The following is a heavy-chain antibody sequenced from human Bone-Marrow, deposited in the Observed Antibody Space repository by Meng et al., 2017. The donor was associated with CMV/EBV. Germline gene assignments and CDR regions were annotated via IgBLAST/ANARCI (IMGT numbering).Heavy chain of an antibody. CDR1: GYTFTGYY. J-gene: IGHJ5*02. Sequence: ASVKVSCKASGYTFTGYYMHWVRQAPGQGLEWMGWINPNSGGTNYAQKFQGRVTMTRDTSISTAYMELRSLRSDDTAVYYCARALIGGAAAGSRSWGQGTLVTVSS. CDR2: INPNSGGT. CDR3: ARALIGGAAAGSRS. V-gene: IGHV1-2*02. D-gene: IGHD6-13*01.